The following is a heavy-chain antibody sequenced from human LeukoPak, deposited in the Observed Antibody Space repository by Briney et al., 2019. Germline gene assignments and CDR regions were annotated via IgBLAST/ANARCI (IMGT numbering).Heavy chain of an antibody. CDR1: GFTFNNYA. CDR2: ISYDGSDK. CDR3: VRGRYYYDVSGYPDY. V-gene: IGHV3-30-3*01. D-gene: IGHD3-22*01. J-gene: IGHJ4*02. Sequence: GGSLRLSCAASGFTFNNYAIHWVRQAPGKGLEGVALISYDGSDKYYADSVKGRFTISRDNSKNTLYLQMNSLSPEDTALYYCVRGRYYYDVSGYPDYWGQGTLVTVSS.